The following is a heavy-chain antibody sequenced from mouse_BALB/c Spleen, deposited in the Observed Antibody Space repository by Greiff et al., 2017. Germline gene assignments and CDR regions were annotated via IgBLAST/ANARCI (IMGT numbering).Heavy chain of an antibody. J-gene: IGHJ3*01. CDR2: INPYNDGT. CDR3: ARARYYGTQGFAY. D-gene: IGHD2-1*01. V-gene: IGHV1-14*01. Sequence: VQLKESGPELVKPGASVKMSCKASGYTFTSYVMHWVKQKPGQGLEWIGYINPYNDGTKYNEKFKGKATLTSDKSSSTAYMELSSLTSEDSAVYYCARARYYGTQGFAYWGQGTLVTVSA. CDR1: GYTFTSYV.